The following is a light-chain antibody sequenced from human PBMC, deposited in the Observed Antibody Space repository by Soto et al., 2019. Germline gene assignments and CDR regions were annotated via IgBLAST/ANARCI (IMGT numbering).Light chain of an antibody. Sequence: DIQLTQSPSSLSASVGDRVTITCRASQAIINFVAWYQQKPGKAPKLLIYATSTLQSGAPSRFSGSGSGTDFTLTITSLRPEDVATYYCQKYNSVPWTFGQGTKVEI. CDR1: QAIINF. J-gene: IGKJ1*01. V-gene: IGKV1-27*01. CDR2: ATS. CDR3: QKYNSVPWT.